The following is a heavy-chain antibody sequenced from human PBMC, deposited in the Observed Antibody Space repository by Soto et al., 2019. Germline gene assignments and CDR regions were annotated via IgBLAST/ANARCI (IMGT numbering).Heavy chain of an antibody. Sequence: SETLSLTCAVYGGSFSGYYWSWIRQPPGKGLEWIGEINHSGSTNYNPSLKSRVTISVDTSKNQFSLKLSSVTAADTAVYYCARTPLWVLGIYYFDYWGQGTLVTVSS. J-gene: IGHJ4*02. D-gene: IGHD3-16*01. CDR3: ARTPLWVLGIYYFDY. V-gene: IGHV4-34*01. CDR2: INHSGST. CDR1: GGSFSGYY.